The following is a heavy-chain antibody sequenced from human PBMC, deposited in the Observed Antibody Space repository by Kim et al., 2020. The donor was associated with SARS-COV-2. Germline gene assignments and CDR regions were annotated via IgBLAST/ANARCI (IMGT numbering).Heavy chain of an antibody. J-gene: IGHJ4*02. Sequence: PPLKSGVTISVDTSKNQFSLKRGSVTAADTAVYYCASGYYGSGSYYSPFDYWGQGTLVTVSS. D-gene: IGHD3-10*01. CDR3: ASGYYGSGSYYSPFDY. V-gene: IGHV4-39*01.